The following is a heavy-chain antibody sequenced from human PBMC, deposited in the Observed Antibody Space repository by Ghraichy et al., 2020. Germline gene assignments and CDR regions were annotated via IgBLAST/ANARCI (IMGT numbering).Heavy chain of an antibody. V-gene: IGHV4-59*01. J-gene: IGHJ2*01. D-gene: IGHD6-13*01. CDR2: IYYSGST. CDR1: DGSISSYY. Sequence: SETLSLTCTVSDGSISSYYWSWIRQPPGKGLEWIGYIYYSGSTNYNPSLKSRATISVDTSKNQFSLKLSSVTAAETAVYYCARFTYSSSWYWYFDLWGRGTLVTVSS. CDR3: ARFTYSSSWYWYFDL.